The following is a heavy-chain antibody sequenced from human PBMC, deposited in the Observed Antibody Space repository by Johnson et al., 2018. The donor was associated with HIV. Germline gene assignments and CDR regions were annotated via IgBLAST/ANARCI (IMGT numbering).Heavy chain of an antibody. CDR3: ARDSLAHYAFDI. CDR1: GFTFSSYG. CDR2: ISYDGSNK. Sequence: VQLLESGGGVVQPGRSLRLSCAASGFTFSSYGMHWVRQAPGKGLEWVAVISYDGSNKYYADSVKGRFTISRDNSKNTLYLQMNKLRAEDTAVYYCARDSLAHYAFDIWGQGTMVTVSS. V-gene: IGHV3-30*03. J-gene: IGHJ3*02.